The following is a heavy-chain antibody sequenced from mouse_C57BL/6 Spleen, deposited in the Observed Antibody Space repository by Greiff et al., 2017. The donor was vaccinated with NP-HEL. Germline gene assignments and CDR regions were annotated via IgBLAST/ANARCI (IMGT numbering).Heavy chain of an antibody. D-gene: IGHD1-1*01. CDR3: ARSQLTGYAMDY. CDR2: IYPGSGNT. Sequence: QVQLQQSGAELVRPGASVKLSCKASGYTFTDYYINWVKQRPGQGLEWIARIYPGSGNTYYNEKFKGKATLTAEKSSSTAYMQLSSLTSEASAVYFCARSQLTGYAMDYWGQGTSVTVSS. CDR1: GYTFTDYY. V-gene: IGHV1-76*01. J-gene: IGHJ4*01.